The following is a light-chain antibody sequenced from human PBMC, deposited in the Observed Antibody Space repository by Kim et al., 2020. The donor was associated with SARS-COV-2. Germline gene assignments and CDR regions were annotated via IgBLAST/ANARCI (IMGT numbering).Light chain of an antibody. CDR3: QQYGSLIT. CDR1: QCVSSNY. V-gene: IGKV3-20*01. Sequence: LSPGERAPLSCGASQCVSSNYFAWYQQKPGQAPRLLIYDTSTRAAGLPDRFSGSGSGTDFTLTISRLAPEDFAVYYCQQYGSLITFGQGTRLEIK. J-gene: IGKJ5*01. CDR2: DTS.